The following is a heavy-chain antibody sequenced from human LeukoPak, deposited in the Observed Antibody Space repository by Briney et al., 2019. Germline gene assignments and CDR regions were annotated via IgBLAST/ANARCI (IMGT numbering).Heavy chain of an antibody. CDR2: IIPIFGTA. CDR3: ARAVFGVVITNYYYYYMDV. J-gene: IGHJ6*03. CDR1: GGTFSSYA. D-gene: IGHD3-3*01. Sequence: VASVKVSCKASGGTFSSYAISWVRQAPGQGLDWMGGIIPIFGTANYAQKIQGRVTITADKSTSTAYMELSSLRSEDTAVYYCARAVFGVVITNYYYYYMDVWDKGTTVTVSS. V-gene: IGHV1-69*06.